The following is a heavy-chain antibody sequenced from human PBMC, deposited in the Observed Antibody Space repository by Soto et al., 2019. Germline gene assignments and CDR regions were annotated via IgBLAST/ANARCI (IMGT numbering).Heavy chain of an antibody. CDR2: ISAYNGNT. CDR1: GYTFTSYG. V-gene: IGHV1-18*01. D-gene: IGHD2-2*01. CDR3: ARTGVVVPAAMTYYYYYGMDV. J-gene: IGHJ6*02. Sequence: ASVKVSCKASGYTFTSYGISWVRQAPGQGLEWMGWISAYNGNTNYAQKLQGRVTMTTDTSTSTAYMELRSLRSDDTAVYYCARTGVVVPAAMTYYYYYGMDVCGQGTTVTVSS.